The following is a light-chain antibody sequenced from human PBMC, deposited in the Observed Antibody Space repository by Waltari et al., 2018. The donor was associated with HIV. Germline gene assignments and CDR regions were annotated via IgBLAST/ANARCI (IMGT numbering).Light chain of an antibody. CDR2: GDS. Sequence: EILMTQSPATLSVSPGDNATLSCRASQRVTSHLAWFQQKVGQAPRLLIYGDSTRATGIPARFSGSGSGTEFTLTISSLQSEDFAVYYCQQYTYWPLTFGGGTKVEIK. CDR3: QQYTYWPLT. J-gene: IGKJ4*01. V-gene: IGKV3-15*01. CDR1: QRVTSH.